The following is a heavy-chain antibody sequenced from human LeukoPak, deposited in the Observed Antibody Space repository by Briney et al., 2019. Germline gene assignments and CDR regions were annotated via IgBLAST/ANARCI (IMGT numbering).Heavy chain of an antibody. J-gene: IGHJ4*02. CDR3: AKVTNGYRYFDY. CDR1: GFTFSSYA. CDR2: ISGSGGST. Sequence: GGSLRLSCAASGFTFSSYAMSWVRQAPGKGLEWVSAISGSGGSTYYADPVKGRFTISRDNSKNTLYLQMDSLRAEDTAVYYCAKVTNGYRYFDYWGQGTLVTVSS. V-gene: IGHV3-23*01. D-gene: IGHD5-24*01.